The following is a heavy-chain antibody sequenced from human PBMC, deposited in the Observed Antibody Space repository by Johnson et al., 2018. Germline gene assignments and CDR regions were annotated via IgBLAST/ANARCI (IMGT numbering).Heavy chain of an antibody. D-gene: IGHD6-19*01. Sequence: QVQLVESGGGVVQPGRSLRLSCAASGFTFSSYGMHWVRQAPGKGLEWVAVISYDGSNKYYADSVKGRFTISREKSKNKLYLQMNSLRAEDTAVYYCAKEAKCIAVADLYYYVMDVWGHGTTVTVSS. V-gene: IGHV3-30*18. J-gene: IGHJ6*02. CDR3: AKEAKCIAVADLYYYVMDV. CDR1: GFTFSSYG. CDR2: ISYDGSNK.